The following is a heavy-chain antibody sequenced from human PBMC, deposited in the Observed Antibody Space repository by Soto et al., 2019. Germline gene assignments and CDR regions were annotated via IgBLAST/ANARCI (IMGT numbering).Heavy chain of an antibody. CDR2: IYYSGST. J-gene: IGHJ4*02. V-gene: IGHV4-30-4*01. Sequence: QVQLQESGPGLVKPSQTLSLTCTVSGGSISSGDYYWSWIRQPPGKGLEWIGYIYYSGSTYYNPSLKSRVTISVDTSKNQFSLKLSSVTAADTAVYYCARAGSYYVSGSVLDYWGQGTLVTVSS. CDR1: GGSISSGDYY. D-gene: IGHD3-10*01. CDR3: ARAGSYYVSGSVLDY.